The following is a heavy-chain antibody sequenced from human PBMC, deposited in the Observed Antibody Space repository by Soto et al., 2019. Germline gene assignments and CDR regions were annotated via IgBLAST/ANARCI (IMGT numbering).Heavy chain of an antibody. Sequence: EVQLLESGGGLVQPGGSLRLSCAASGFTFSSYAMSWVRQAPGKGLEWVSAISGSGGSTYYADSVKGRFTISRDNSKNRGYLQMNSLRAEDTAVYYCAKEPGDYYDSSGYYLGFTAFDIWGQGTMVTVSS. CDR3: AKEPGDYYDSSGYYLGFTAFDI. CDR1: GFTFSSYA. D-gene: IGHD3-22*01. V-gene: IGHV3-23*01. J-gene: IGHJ3*02. CDR2: ISGSGGST.